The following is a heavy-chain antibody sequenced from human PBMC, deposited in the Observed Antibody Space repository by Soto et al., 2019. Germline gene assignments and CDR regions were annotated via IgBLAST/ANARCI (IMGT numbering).Heavy chain of an antibody. V-gene: IGHV3-23*01. CDR3: AKMVSRIAAAGPTYFDY. CDR1: GFTFSSYA. Sequence: GGSLRLSCAGSGFTFSSYAMSWVRQAPGKGLEWVSAISGSGGSTYYADSVKGRFTISRDNSKNTLYLQMNSLRAEDTAVYYCAKMVSRIAAAGPTYFDYWGQGTLVTVSS. CDR2: ISGSGGST. D-gene: IGHD6-13*01. J-gene: IGHJ4*02.